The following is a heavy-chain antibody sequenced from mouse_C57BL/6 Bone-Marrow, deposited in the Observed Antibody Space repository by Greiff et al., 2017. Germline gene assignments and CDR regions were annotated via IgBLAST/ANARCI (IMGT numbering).Heavy chain of an antibody. Sequence: QVQLQQSGAELARPGASVKLSCKASGYTFTSYGISWVKQRIGQGLEWIGEIYPRSGNTYYNEKFKGKATLTADKSSSTAYMELRSLTSEDSAVYFCARPIYYYGSSLFAYWGQGTLVTVAA. D-gene: IGHD1-1*01. CDR2: IYPRSGNT. J-gene: IGHJ3*01. CDR1: GYTFTSYG. V-gene: IGHV1-81*01. CDR3: ARPIYYYGSSLFAY.